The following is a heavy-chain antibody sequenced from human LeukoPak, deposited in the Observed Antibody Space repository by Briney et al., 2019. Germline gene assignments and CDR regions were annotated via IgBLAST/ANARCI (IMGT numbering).Heavy chain of an antibody. Sequence: GGSLRLSCAASGFTFSSYGMHWVRQAPGKGLEWVAVISYDGSNKYYADSVKGRFTTSRDNSKNTLYLQLNSLRAEDTAVYYCAKDILSYWGQGTLVTVSS. CDR2: ISYDGSNK. J-gene: IGHJ4*02. CDR1: GFTFSSYG. V-gene: IGHV3-30*18. CDR3: AKDILSY.